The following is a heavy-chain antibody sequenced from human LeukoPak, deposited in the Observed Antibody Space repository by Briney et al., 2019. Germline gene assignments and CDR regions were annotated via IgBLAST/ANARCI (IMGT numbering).Heavy chain of an antibody. V-gene: IGHV3-74*01. CDR2: INSDGSST. Sequence: GGSLRLPCVASGFTFSSYWMHWVRQAPGKGLVWVSRINSDGSSTSYADSVKGRFTISRDNAKNTLYLQMNSLRAEDTAVYYCASSGYSEEYYFDYWGQGTLVTVSS. D-gene: IGHD5-18*01. CDR1: GFTFSSYW. CDR3: ASSGYSEEYYFDY. J-gene: IGHJ4*02.